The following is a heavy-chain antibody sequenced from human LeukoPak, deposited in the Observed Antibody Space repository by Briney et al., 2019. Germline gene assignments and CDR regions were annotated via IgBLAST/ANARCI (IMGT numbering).Heavy chain of an antibody. Sequence: GESLKISCKGSGYSFTSYWIGWVRQMPGKGLEWMGIIYPGDSDTRYSPSFQGQVTISADKSISTAYLQWSSLKASDTAMYYCARRGYSYALSYYYYYMDVWGKGTTVTVSS. CDR2: IYPGDSDT. V-gene: IGHV5-51*01. D-gene: IGHD5-24*01. CDR1: GYSFTSYW. CDR3: ARRGYSYALSYYYYYMDV. J-gene: IGHJ6*03.